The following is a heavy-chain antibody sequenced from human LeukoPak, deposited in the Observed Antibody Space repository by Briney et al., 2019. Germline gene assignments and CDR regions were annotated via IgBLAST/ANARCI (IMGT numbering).Heavy chain of an antibody. CDR1: GGSINGYY. J-gene: IGHJ6*03. V-gene: IGHV4-59*08. CDR2: VYPDGNS. D-gene: IGHD3-3*01. Sequence: PSETLSLTCTVSGGSINGYYCSWIRQSPQTRLEWIGNVYPDGNSKYTPSLASRVTISADTSRNQVSLHLSSVTAADTAVYYCARHERSGYLDYYYYYMYVRGRGTSVTVSS. CDR3: ARHERSGYLDYYYYYMYV.